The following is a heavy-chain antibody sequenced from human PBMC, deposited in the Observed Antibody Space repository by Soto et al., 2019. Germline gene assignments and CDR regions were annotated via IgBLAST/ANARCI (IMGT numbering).Heavy chain of an antibody. CDR3: TTDDFTMIEGNPDCYYRLDV. V-gene: IGHV3-15*07. Sequence: EVQLVESGGGLVKPGGSLRLSCAASGFTFSNAWMNWVRQAPGKGLEWVGRIKSKTDGGTTDYAAPVKGRFTISRDDSKNTLYLQMNCLKTEDTAVDYCTTDDFTMIEGNPDCYYRLDVWGQGTTVTVSS. CDR1: GFTFSNAW. J-gene: IGHJ6*02. CDR2: IKSKTDGGTT. D-gene: IGHD3-22*01.